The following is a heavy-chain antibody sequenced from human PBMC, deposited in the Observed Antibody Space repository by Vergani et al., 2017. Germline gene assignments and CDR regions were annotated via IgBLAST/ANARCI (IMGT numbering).Heavy chain of an antibody. CDR1: GASIRSSNYY. CDR2: IYYSGST. D-gene: IGHD6-19*01. J-gene: IGHJ5*02. Sequence: QLQLQESGPGLVKPSATLSLPCSVSGASIRSSNYYWGWIRQPPGKGLEWIASIYYSGSTYYKPSLKSRVTIFVDTSKNQFSLKRSSVTAADTAVYFCARHSTVEWLVKLGWFDPWGQGILVTVSS. CDR3: ARHSTVEWLVKLGWFDP. V-gene: IGHV4-39*01.